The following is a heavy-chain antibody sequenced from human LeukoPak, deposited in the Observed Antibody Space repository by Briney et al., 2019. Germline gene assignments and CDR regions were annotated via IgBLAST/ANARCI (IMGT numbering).Heavy chain of an antibody. Sequence: ASVKVSCKASGYTFTGYYMHWVRQAPGQGLEWMGWINPHSGGTDHAQKFQGRVTMTRDTSISTAYMELSRLRSDDTAVYYCAREEGIAAAGIFDYWGQGTLVTVSS. V-gene: IGHV1-2*02. CDR3: AREEGIAAAGIFDY. CDR2: INPHSGGT. D-gene: IGHD6-13*01. J-gene: IGHJ4*02. CDR1: GYTFTGYY.